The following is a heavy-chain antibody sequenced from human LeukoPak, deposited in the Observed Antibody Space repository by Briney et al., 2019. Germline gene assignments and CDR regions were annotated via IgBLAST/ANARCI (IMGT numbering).Heavy chain of an antibody. CDR2: ISSSSSYI. Sequence: GGSLRLSCAASGFTFSGYSMNWVRQAPGKGLEWVSSISSSSSYIYYADSVKGRFTISRDNAKNSLYLQMNSLRAEDTAVYYCASVTSDYDFWSGVYPFDYWGQATLVTVSS. CDR3: ASVTSDYDFWSGVYPFDY. V-gene: IGHV3-21*01. D-gene: IGHD3-3*01. J-gene: IGHJ4*02. CDR1: GFTFSGYS.